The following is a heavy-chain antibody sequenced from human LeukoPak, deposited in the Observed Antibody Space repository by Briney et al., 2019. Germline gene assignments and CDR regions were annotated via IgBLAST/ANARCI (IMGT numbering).Heavy chain of an antibody. J-gene: IGHJ4*02. V-gene: IGHV4-59*01. CDR2: IYYSGST. Sequence: PSETLSLTCTVSGGSISSYYWSWIRQPPGKGLEWIGYIYYSGSTNYNPSLKSRVTISVDTSKNQFSLKLSSVTAADTAVYYCARDSVAGTFDYWGQETLVTVSS. D-gene: IGHD6-19*01. CDR1: GGSISSYY. CDR3: ARDSVAGTFDY.